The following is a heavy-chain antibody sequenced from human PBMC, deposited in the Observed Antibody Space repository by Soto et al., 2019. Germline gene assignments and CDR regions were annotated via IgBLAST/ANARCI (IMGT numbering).Heavy chain of an antibody. V-gene: IGHV4-34*01. CDR3: AREGIVVVPAAMPFDY. CDR1: GGSFSGYY. J-gene: IGHJ4*02. D-gene: IGHD2-2*01. Sequence: SETLSLTCAVYGGSFSGYYWSWIRQPPGKGLEWIGEINHSGSTNYNPSLKSRVTISVDTSKNQFSLKLSSVTAADTAVYYCAREGIVVVPAAMPFDYWGQGTLVTVPQ. CDR2: INHSGST.